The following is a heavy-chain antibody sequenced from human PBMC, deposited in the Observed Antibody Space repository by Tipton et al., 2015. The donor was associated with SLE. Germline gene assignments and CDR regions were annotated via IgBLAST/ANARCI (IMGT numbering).Heavy chain of an antibody. CDR3: AGEVSDDYGDSHDAFDI. CDR1: GGSISNYY. J-gene: IGHJ3*02. Sequence: TLSLTCSVSGGSISNYYCSWIRQPAGKGLGWIGRISSSGRTNYNPSLKRRVNMSVDTSKNQISLSLSSVTAADTAVYYCAGEVSDDYGDSHDAFDIWGQGTMVTVSS. V-gene: IGHV4-4*07. D-gene: IGHD4-17*01. CDR2: ISSSGRT.